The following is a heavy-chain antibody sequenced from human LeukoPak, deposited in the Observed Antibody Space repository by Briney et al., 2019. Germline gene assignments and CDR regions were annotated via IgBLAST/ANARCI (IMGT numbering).Heavy chain of an antibody. V-gene: IGHV4-61*02. CDR1: GASLSGYISGGRYY. Sequence: SETLSLTCTVSGASLSGYISGGRYYWHWIRQAAGKGLEWIGRLYNCGTTINYSPSLKSRVTISVDTSKNQFSLNVTSVTAADTAVYYCARSTNRLDSWGQGTLVTVSS. CDR2: LYNCGTT. J-gene: IGHJ4*02. CDR3: ARSTNRLDS. D-gene: IGHD1-14*01.